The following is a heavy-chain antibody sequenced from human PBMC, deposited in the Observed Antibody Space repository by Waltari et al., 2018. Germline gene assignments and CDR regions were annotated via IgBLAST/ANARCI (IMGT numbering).Heavy chain of an antibody. Sequence: QVQLQQWGAGLLKPSETLSLTCAVYGGSFSGYYWSWIRQPPGTGLEWIGEINHSGSTNSNPSLKIRVTISVDTSKNQFSLKLSSVTAADTAVYYCARVGYGGNSDSDYWGQGTLVTVSS. V-gene: IGHV4-34*01. CDR2: INHSGST. D-gene: IGHD2-21*02. J-gene: IGHJ4*02. CDR3: ARVGYGGNSDSDY. CDR1: GGSFSGYY.